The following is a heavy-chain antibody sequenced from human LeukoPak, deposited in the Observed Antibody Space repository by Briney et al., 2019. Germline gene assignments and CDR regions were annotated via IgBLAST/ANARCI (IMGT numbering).Heavy chain of an antibody. CDR1: GGSISSGGYS. CDR2: IYQSGTT. D-gene: IGHD5-12*01. J-gene: IGHJ4*02. CDR3: ARNSGYAGFYFDY. Sequence: SETLSLTCAVSGGSISSGGYSWSWIRQSPGKGLEWIGYIYQSGTTYYNPSLKSRLTISVDRSKNQFSLELSSVTAADTAVYFCARNSGYAGFYFDYWGQGTLVTVSS. V-gene: IGHV4-30-2*06.